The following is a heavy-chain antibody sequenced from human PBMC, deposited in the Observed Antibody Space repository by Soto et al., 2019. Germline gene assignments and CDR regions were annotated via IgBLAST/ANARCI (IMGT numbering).Heavy chain of an antibody. J-gene: IGHJ4*02. CDR1: GGSISSYY. CDR3: AIGYYYDSSGSTSRLDD. V-gene: IGHV4-59*01. CDR2: IYYSGST. D-gene: IGHD3-22*01. Sequence: PSETLSLTCTVSGGSISSYYWSWIRQPPGKGLEWIGYIYYSGSTNYNPSLKSRVTISVDTSKNQFSLKLSSVTAADTAVYYCAIGYYYDSSGSTSRLDDRGQGTPVTVSS.